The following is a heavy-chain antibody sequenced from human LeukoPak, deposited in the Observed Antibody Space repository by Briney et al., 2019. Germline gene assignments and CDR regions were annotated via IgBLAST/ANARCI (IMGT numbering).Heavy chain of an antibody. D-gene: IGHD3-10*01. Sequence: GESLKISCKGSGYSFTSYWIGWVRQMPGKGLEWMGIIYPGDSDTRYSPSSQGQVTISADKSISTAYLQWSSLKASDTAMYYCARLTMVRGVIINNDYWGQRTLVTISS. CDR3: ARLTMVRGVIINNDY. CDR1: GYSFTSYW. J-gene: IGHJ4*02. V-gene: IGHV5-51*01. CDR2: IYPGDSDT.